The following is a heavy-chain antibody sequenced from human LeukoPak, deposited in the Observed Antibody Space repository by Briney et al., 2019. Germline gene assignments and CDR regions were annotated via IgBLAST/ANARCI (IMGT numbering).Heavy chain of an antibody. Sequence: GGSLRLSCAASGFTFRSHGMHWVRQAPGKGLEWVAVISYDGSKQYYADSVKGRFTISRDNGKHTLYLQMNSLRAEDTGVYYCAKDPPTSGYDLDYWGQGTLVTVSS. J-gene: IGHJ4*02. CDR1: GFTFRSHG. D-gene: IGHD3-22*01. CDR2: ISYDGSKQ. CDR3: AKDPPTSGYDLDY. V-gene: IGHV3-30*18.